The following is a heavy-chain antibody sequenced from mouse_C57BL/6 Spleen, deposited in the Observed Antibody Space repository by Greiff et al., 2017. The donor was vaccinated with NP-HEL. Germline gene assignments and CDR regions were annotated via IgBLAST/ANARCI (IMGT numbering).Heavy chain of an antibody. V-gene: IGHV10-1*01. Sequence: VQLKESGGGLVQPKGSLKLSCAASGFSFNTYAMNWVRQAPGKGLEWVARIRSKSNNYATYYADSVKDRFTISRDDSESMLYLQMNNLKTEDTAMYYCVRSFYSKAMDYWGQGTSVTVSS. D-gene: IGHD2-5*01. CDR3: VRSFYSKAMDY. CDR1: GFSFNTYA. J-gene: IGHJ4*01. CDR2: IRSKSNNYAT.